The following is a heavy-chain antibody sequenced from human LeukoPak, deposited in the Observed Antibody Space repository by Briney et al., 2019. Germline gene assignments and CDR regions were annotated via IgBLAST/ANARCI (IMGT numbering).Heavy chain of an antibody. Sequence: LAGGSLRLSCAASGFTFNSYAMHWVRQAPGRGLEWVAVISYDGSNKYYADSVKGRFTISRDNSKNTLYLQMSSLRAEDTAVYYCARGNPRYSDPWGQGTLVTVSS. D-gene: IGHD3-9*01. CDR2: ISYDGSNK. CDR1: GFTFNSYA. CDR3: ARGNPRYSDP. J-gene: IGHJ5*02. V-gene: IGHV3-30-3*01.